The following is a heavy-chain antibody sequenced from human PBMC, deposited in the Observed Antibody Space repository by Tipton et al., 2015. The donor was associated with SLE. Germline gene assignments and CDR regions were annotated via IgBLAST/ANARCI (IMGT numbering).Heavy chain of an antibody. CDR1: GGSISSGGYY. CDR3: ARATDWNLSPDV. Sequence: LRLSCTVSGGSISSGGYYWSWIRQHPGKGLEWIGYIYYSGSTYYNPSLKSRVTISVDTSKNQFSLKLSSVTAADTAVYYCARATDWNLSPDVWGKGTTVTVSS. D-gene: IGHD1-7*01. J-gene: IGHJ6*04. V-gene: IGHV4-31*02. CDR2: IYYSGST.